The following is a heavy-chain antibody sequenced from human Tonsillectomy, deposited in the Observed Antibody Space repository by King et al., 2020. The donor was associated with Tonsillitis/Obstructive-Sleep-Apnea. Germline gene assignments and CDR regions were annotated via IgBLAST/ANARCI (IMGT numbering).Heavy chain of an antibody. Sequence: VQLVESGGVVVQPGGSLRLSCAASGFTFDDYTMHWVRQAPGKGLEWVSLISWDGGSTYYADSVKGRFTISSDNSKNSLYLQMNSLRTEDTALYYCAKDSSNWNDEDYFDYWGQGTLVTVSS. D-gene: IGHD1-20*01. V-gene: IGHV3-43*01. CDR3: AKDSSNWNDEDYFDY. J-gene: IGHJ4*02. CDR2: ISWDGGST. CDR1: GFTFDDYT.